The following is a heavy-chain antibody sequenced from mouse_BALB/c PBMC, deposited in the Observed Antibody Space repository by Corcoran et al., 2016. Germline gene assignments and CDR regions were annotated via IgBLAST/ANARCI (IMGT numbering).Heavy chain of an antibody. D-gene: IGHD2-10*01. J-gene: IGHJ4*01. V-gene: IGHV1S34*01. Sequence: LVKTGASVKISCKASGYSFTGYYMHWVKQSHGKSLEWIGYISCYNGATSYNQKLKGKATFTVDTSSSTAYMQFNSLTSEDSAVYYCARGSYYGKDYAMDYWGQGTSVTVSS. CDR3: ARGSYYGKDYAMDY. CDR2: ISCYNGAT. CDR1: GYSFTGYY.